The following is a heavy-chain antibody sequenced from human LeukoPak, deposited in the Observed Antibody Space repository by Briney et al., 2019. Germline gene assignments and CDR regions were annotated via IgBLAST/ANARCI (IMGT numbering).Heavy chain of an antibody. Sequence: SETLSLTCTVSGGSISSGSYSWGWIRQPPGKGLEWIASMYYSGTTFYSPSLKSRVTISVDTSKNQLSLKLGSVTAADTAVYYCARHPPRDGSAFDYWGQGTLVTVSS. CDR1: GGSISSGSYS. CDR2: MYYSGTT. CDR3: ARHPPRDGSAFDY. V-gene: IGHV4-39*01. J-gene: IGHJ4*02.